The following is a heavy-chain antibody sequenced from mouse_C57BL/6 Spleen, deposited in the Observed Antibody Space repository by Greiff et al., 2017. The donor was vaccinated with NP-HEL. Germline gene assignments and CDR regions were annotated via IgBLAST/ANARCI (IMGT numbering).Heavy chain of an antibody. Sequence: EVQLQQSGPELVKPGASVKISCKASGYTFTDYYMNWVKQSHGKSLEWIGDINPNNGGTSYNQKFKGKATLTVDKSSSTAYMELRSLTSEDSAVYYCARDLYGGDWGQGTTLTVSS. D-gene: IGHD1-1*01. CDR3: ARDLYGGD. CDR2: INPNNGGT. V-gene: IGHV1-26*01. CDR1: GYTFTDYY. J-gene: IGHJ2*01.